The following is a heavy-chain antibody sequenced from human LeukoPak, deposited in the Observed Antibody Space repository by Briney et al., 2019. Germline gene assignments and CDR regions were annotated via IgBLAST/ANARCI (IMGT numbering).Heavy chain of an antibody. CDR1: GFTFSSYG. CDR3: ARVPPPTGYLIDY. Sequence: GGSLRLSCAASGFTFSSYGMHWVRQAPGEGLEWVAVIWYDGSNKYYADSVKGRFTISRDNSKNTLYLQMNSLRAEDTAVYYCARVPPPTGYLIDYWGQGTLVTVSS. D-gene: IGHD3-9*01. CDR2: IWYDGSNK. J-gene: IGHJ4*02. V-gene: IGHV3-33*01.